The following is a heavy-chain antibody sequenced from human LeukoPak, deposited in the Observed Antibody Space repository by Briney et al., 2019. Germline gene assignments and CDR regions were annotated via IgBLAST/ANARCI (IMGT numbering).Heavy chain of an antibody. CDR2: INHSGST. CDR1: GGSFSGYY. V-gene: IGHV4-34*01. D-gene: IGHD5-18*01. Sequence: SETLSLTCAVYGGSFSGYYWSWIRQPPGKGLEWIGEINHSGSTNYNPSLKSRVTISVDTSKNQFSLKLSSVTAADTAVYYCARGLGGDTDDYYMDVWGKGTTVTISS. J-gene: IGHJ6*03. CDR3: ARGLGGDTDDYYMDV.